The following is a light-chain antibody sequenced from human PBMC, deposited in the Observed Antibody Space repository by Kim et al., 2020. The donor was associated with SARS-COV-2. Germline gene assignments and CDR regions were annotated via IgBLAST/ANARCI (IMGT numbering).Light chain of an antibody. Sequence: SPGDSATLSCRASQSIGSHLAWYQQQPGQAPRLLIYDASTRATGIPARFSGTGSETDFTLTISSLQSEDLAVYYCLQYHDWPPWTFGQGTKVDIK. CDR1: QSIGSH. CDR3: LQYHDWPPWT. J-gene: IGKJ1*01. CDR2: DAS. V-gene: IGKV3-15*01.